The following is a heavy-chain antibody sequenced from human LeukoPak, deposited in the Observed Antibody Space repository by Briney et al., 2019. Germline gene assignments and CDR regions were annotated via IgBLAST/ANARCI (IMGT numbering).Heavy chain of an antibody. V-gene: IGHV1-8*01. Sequence: ASVKVSCKASGYTFTSYDINWVRQATGQGLEWMGWMNPNSGNTGYAQKFQGRVTMTRNTSISTAYMELSSLRSEDTAVYYCAGVRGITMVRGVTKSRYDPWGQGTLVTVSS. CDR2: MNPNSGNT. J-gene: IGHJ5*02. D-gene: IGHD3-10*01. CDR1: GYTFTSYD. CDR3: AGVRGITMVRGVTKSRYDP.